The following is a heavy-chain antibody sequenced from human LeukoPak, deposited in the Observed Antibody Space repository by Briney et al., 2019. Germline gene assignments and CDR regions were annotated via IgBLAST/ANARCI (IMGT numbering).Heavy chain of an antibody. D-gene: IGHD3-22*01. CDR1: GYTFTSYD. J-gene: IGHJ4*02. CDR2: MNPNSGNT. CDR3: ARDRDYYDSSGWNY. Sequence: ASVKVSCKASGYTFTSYDINWVRQATGQGLEWMGWMNPNSGNTGYAQKFQGRVTITRNTSISTAYMELRSLRPDDTAVYYCARDRDYYDSSGWNYWGQGTLVTVSS. V-gene: IGHV1-8*03.